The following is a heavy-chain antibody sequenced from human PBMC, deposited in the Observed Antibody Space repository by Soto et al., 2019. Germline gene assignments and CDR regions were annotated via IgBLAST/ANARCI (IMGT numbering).Heavy chain of an antibody. CDR2: IWSDGSNK. CDR1: GFTFSSHA. CDR3: ARDGQSPAPDAFDM. V-gene: IGHV3-33*01. J-gene: IGHJ3*02. Sequence: QVQLVESGGGVVQPGMSLRLSCATSGFTFSSHAIHWVRQSPGKGLEWVAQIWSDGSNKYYADSMRGRFTISRDFSNNMEFLQIDSLRAADTAVYYCARDGQSPAPDAFDMWGQGTLVIVSS.